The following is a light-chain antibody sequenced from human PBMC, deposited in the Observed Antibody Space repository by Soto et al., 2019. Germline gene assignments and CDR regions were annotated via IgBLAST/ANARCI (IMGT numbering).Light chain of an antibody. CDR3: GTDHGTGSNFVV. CDR2: VGTGGIVE. J-gene: IGLJ3*02. Sequence: QSVLTQPPSASASLGASVTLTCTLSSGYSNYKVDWYQQRPGKGPRFVMRVGTGGIVESMGDGIPDRFSVLASGLNRYLTINNIQEEDESDYHCGTDHGTGSNFVVFGGGTKLTAL. V-gene: IGLV9-49*01. CDR1: SGYSNYK.